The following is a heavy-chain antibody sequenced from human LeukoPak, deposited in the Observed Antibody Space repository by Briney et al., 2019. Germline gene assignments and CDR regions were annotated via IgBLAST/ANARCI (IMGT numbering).Heavy chain of an antibody. CDR3: ARVTDDSHYYYYYMDV. J-gene: IGHJ6*03. Sequence: GGSLRLSCAASGFTFDDYTMHWVRQAPGKGLEWVAVISHDGSNKYYADSVKGRFTISRDNSKNTLYLQMNSLRAEDTAVYYCARVTDDSHYYYYYMDVWGKGTTVTVSS. D-gene: IGHD3-3*01. CDR2: ISHDGSNK. V-gene: IGHV3-30-3*01. CDR1: GFTFDDYT.